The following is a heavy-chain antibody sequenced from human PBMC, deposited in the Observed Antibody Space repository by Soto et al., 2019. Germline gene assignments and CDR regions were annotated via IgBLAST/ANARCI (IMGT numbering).Heavy chain of an antibody. CDR2: IYYIGST. Sequence: SETLSLTCTVSGYSISNYYWSWIRQPPGKGLEWIGYIYYIGSTNYNPSLKSRVTISVDTSKNQFSLKLSSVTAADTAVYYCARGGVTTLDYWGQGTLVTVSS. J-gene: IGHJ4*02. D-gene: IGHD4-17*01. CDR3: ARGGVTTLDY. CDR1: GYSISNYY. V-gene: IGHV4-59*01.